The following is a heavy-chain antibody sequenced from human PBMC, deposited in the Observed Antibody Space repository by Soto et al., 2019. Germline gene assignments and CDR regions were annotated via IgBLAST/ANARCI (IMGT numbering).Heavy chain of an antibody. Sequence: SETLSLTCTVSGGSISSSSYYWGWIRQPPGKGLEWIGSIYYSGSTYYNPSLKSRVTISVDTSKNQFSLKLSSVTAADTAVYYCARGIVATNWFDPWGQGTLVTVSS. CDR3: ARGIVATNWFDP. V-gene: IGHV4-39*01. CDR1: GGSISSSSYY. D-gene: IGHD5-12*01. CDR2: IYYSGST. J-gene: IGHJ5*02.